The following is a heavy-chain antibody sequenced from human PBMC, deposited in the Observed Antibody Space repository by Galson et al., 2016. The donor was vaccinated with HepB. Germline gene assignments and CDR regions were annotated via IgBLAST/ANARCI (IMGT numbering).Heavy chain of an antibody. CDR2: ITGSGGST. CDR3: AKWGGIVVRSTWYYLDY. V-gene: IGHV3-23*01. CDR1: GFTFSSYA. D-gene: IGHD6-13*01. Sequence: SLRLSCAPSGFTFSSYAMRWVRRAPGKGLGWVSAITGSGGSTFYADSVKGRFTISRDNSKKMLYLEMNSLTAEDTAVYYCAKWGGIVVRSTWYYLDYWGQGTQVTVSS. J-gene: IGHJ4*02.